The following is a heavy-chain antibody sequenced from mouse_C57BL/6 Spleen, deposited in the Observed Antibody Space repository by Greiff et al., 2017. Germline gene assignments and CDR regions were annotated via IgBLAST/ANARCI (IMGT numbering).Heavy chain of an antibody. V-gene: IGHV1-54*01. D-gene: IGHD2-1*01. CDR3: ARRGGNYLDYAMDY. J-gene: IGHJ4*01. Sequence: QVQLKQSGAELVRPGTSVKVSCKASGYAFTNYLIEWVKQRPGQGLEWIGVINPGSGGTNYNEKFKGKATLTADKSSSTAYMQLSSLTSEDSAVYFCARRGGNYLDYAMDYWGQGTSVTVSS. CDR1: GYAFTNYL. CDR2: INPGSGGT.